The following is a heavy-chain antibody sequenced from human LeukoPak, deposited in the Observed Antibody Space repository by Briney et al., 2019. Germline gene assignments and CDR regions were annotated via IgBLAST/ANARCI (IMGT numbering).Heavy chain of an antibody. CDR3: TTGMYSSGWL. CDR2: IKSKTDGGTA. J-gene: IGHJ4*02. CDR1: GFTFSNAW. Sequence: GGSLRLSCAASGFTFSNAWMSWIRQAPGKGLEWIGRIKSKTDGGTADYAAPVKGRFSISRDDSKNTLHLQMNCLKTEDTAVYCCTTGMYSSGWLWGQGTLVTVSS. D-gene: IGHD6-19*01. V-gene: IGHV3-15*01.